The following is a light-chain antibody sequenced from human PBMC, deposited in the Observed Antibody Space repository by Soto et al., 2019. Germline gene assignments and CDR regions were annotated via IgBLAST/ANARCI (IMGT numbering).Light chain of an antibody. Sequence: EIVLTQSPGTLSLSPGERATLSCRASQSVSSSYLAWYQQKPGQAPRLLIYGASSRATGIPDRFSGSGSGTDFTLTISRLEPEDWAVYYCQQYGSSPQTFGKGTKVQIK. CDR2: GAS. CDR1: QSVSSSY. V-gene: IGKV3-20*01. CDR3: QQYGSSPQT. J-gene: IGKJ1*01.